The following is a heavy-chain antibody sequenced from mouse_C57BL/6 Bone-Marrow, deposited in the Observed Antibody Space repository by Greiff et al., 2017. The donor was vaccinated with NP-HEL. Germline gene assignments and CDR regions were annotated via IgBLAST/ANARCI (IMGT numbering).Heavy chain of an antibody. CDR3: SSTVVAYYAMDY. J-gene: IGHJ4*01. D-gene: IGHD1-1*01. CDR2: IWTGGGT. Sequence: VQLQESGPGLVEPSQRLSITCTVSGFSLTSYAISWVRQPPGKGLEWLGVIWTGGGTNYNSALKSRLSSSKDNAKSQIFLKMNSLLTDDTARYYCSSTVVAYYAMDYWGQGTSVTVSS. CDR1: GFSLTSYA. V-gene: IGHV2-9-1*01.